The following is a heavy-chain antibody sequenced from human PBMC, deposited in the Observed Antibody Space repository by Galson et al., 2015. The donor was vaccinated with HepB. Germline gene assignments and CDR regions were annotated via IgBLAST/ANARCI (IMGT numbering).Heavy chain of an antibody. CDR2: LSGKGAYT. V-gene: IGHV3-23*01. Sequence: SLRLSCAASGFTFSTYAISWVRQAPGKGLEWVSALSGKGAYTHYADSVKGRFTISRDNSKNTVSLQMNGLRAEDTATYYCAKDSGYDLRLLSWGQGTLVTVSS. J-gene: IGHJ5*02. CDR3: AKDSGYDLRLLS. CDR1: GFTFSTYA. D-gene: IGHD5-12*01.